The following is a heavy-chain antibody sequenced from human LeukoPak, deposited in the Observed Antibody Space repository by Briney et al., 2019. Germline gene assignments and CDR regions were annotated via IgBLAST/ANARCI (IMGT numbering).Heavy chain of an antibody. J-gene: IGHJ4*02. D-gene: IGHD4-11*01. CDR2: INYGVTT. V-gene: IGHV4-59*08. CDR3: ARRNGYYFDN. Sequence: SETLSLTCTVSGGSISSYYWSWMRQTPGKGLEWIAHINYGVTTNYNPSLKSRVTISLDTSKKQFSLQLSSVTAADTAVYYCARRNGYYFDNWGQGTLVTVSS. CDR1: GGSISSYY.